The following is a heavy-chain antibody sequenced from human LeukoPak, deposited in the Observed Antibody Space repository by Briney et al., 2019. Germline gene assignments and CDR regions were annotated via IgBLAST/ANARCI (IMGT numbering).Heavy chain of an antibody. Sequence: GVSLRLSCAASGFTVRNYAMSWVRQAPGKGLEWVSSISGSGGSTYYADSVKGRFTISRDNSKNTLYLQMNSLRAEDTAVYYCAKGKYYDFWSGYYPGYWGQGTLVTVSS. CDR3: AKGKYYDFWSGYYPGY. V-gene: IGHV3-23*01. CDR1: GFTVRNYA. CDR2: ISGSGGST. J-gene: IGHJ4*02. D-gene: IGHD3-3*01.